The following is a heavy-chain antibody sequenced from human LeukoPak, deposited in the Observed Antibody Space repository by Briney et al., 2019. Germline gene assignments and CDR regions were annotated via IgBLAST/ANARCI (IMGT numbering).Heavy chain of an antibody. Sequence: ASVKVSCKASGYTFTIYYMHWVRQAPGQGLEWMGIINPSGGSTSYAQKFQGRVTMTRDTSTSTVYMELSSLRSEDTAVYYCARGHYDILTGYLNWFDPWGQGTLVTVSS. CDR1: GYTFTIYY. D-gene: IGHD3-9*01. CDR3: ARGHYDILTGYLNWFDP. CDR2: INPSGGST. V-gene: IGHV1-46*01. J-gene: IGHJ5*02.